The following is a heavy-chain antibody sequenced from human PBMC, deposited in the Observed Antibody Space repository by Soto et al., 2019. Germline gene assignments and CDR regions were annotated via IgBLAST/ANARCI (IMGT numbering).Heavy chain of an antibody. J-gene: IGHJ5*02. V-gene: IGHV1-3*01. CDR2: INAGNGTT. D-gene: IGHD3-22*01. Sequence: QVQLVQSGAEVKKPGASVKVSCKASGYTFTSYAMHWVRQAPGQRLEWMGWINAGNGTTKYSQKFQGRVTITRDTSASTAYMELSSRRSEDTAVYYCARSPGSTGYYSSGYYKTYNWFDPCGQGTLVTVSS. CDR1: GYTFTSYA. CDR3: ARSPGSTGYYSSGYYKTYNWFDP.